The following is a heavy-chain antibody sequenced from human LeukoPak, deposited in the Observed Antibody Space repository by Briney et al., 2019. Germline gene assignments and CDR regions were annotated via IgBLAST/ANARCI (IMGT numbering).Heavy chain of an antibody. D-gene: IGHD3-22*01. CDR1: RGTFSSYA. CDR3: ARGSSSYYYDSSGYYELDY. Sequence: SVKVSCKASRGTFSSYAISWVRQAPGQGLEWMGRIIPIFGTANYAQKFQGRVTITTDESTSTAYMELSSLRSEDTAVYYCARGSSSYYYDSSGYYELDYWGQGTLVTVSS. J-gene: IGHJ4*02. V-gene: IGHV1-69*05. CDR2: IIPIFGTA.